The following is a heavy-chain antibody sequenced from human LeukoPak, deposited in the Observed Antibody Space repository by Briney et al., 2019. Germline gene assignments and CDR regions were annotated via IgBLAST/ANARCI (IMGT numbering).Heavy chain of an antibody. CDR3: ARGTVTAPDY. CDR1: GFSVSNTD. J-gene: IGHJ4*02. D-gene: IGHD2-21*02. Sequence: PGGSLRLSCAASGFSVSNTDMSWVRQAPGKGLEWVSIIYSGGNTYYADSVKGRFTISRDNSKNTLYLQMNRLRPEDTAVYYCARGTVTAPDYWGQGTLVTVSS. CDR2: IYSGGNT. V-gene: IGHV3-53*01.